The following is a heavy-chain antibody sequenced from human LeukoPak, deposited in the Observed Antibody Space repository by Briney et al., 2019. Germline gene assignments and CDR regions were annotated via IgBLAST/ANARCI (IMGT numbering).Heavy chain of an antibody. D-gene: IGHD2-15*01. CDR1: GFTFGDYA. V-gene: IGHV3-49*04. J-gene: IGHJ4*02. Sequence: PGRSLRLSCTASGFTFGDYAMSWVRQAPGKGLEWVGFIRSKGYGGTTEYAASVKGRFTISRDDSKSIVYLQMNSLKTEDTAVYYCTRARLLPPYYFDSWGQGTLVTVSS. CDR2: IRSKGYGGTT. CDR3: TRARLLPPYYFDS.